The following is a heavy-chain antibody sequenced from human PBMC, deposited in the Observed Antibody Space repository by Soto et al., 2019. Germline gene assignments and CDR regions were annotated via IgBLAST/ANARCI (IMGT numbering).Heavy chain of an antibody. D-gene: IGHD3-22*01. CDR2: MNPNSGNT. Sequence: ASVKVSCKASGYTFTSYDINWVRQATGQGLEWMGWMNPNSGNTGYAQKFQGRVTMTRNTSISTAYMELSSLRSEDTAVYYCARVYFASSGYYPPSRDYWGQGTLVTVSS. CDR3: ARVYFASSGYYPPSRDY. V-gene: IGHV1-8*01. CDR1: GYTFTSYD. J-gene: IGHJ4*02.